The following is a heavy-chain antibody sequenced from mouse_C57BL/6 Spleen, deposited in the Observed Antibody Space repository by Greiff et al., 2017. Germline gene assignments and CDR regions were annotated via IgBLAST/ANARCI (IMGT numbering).Heavy chain of an antibody. CDR3: ARAFITTVVAYYYAMDY. D-gene: IGHD1-1*01. Sequence: EVQLVESGGGLVKPGGSLKLSCAASGFTFSSYAMSWVRQTPEKRLEWVATISDGGSYTYYPDNVKGRFTISRDNAKNNLYLQMSHLKSEDTAMYYCARAFITTVVAYYYAMDYWGQGTSVTVSS. CDR2: ISDGGSYT. J-gene: IGHJ4*01. CDR1: GFTFSSYA. V-gene: IGHV5-4*01.